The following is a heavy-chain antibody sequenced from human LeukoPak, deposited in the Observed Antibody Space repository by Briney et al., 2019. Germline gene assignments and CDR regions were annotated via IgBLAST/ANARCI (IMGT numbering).Heavy chain of an antibody. J-gene: IGHJ4*02. CDR3: GRVGDGYNDNY. D-gene: IGHD5-24*01. CDR1: GFTVSSDY. Sequence: GGSLRLSCAASGFTVSSDYMGWVRQAPEKGLEWASLISSGGSTYYADSLKGRFTISRDNSKNTLYLQMNSLRAEDTAVYYCGRVGDGYNDNYWGQGTLVTVSS. CDR2: ISSGGST. V-gene: IGHV3-66*01.